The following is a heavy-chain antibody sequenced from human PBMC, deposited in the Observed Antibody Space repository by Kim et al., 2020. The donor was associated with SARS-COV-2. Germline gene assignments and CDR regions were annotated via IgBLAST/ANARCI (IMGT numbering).Heavy chain of an antibody. J-gene: IGHJ4*02. CDR2: ISGSGGST. CDR1: GFTFSSYA. V-gene: IGHV3-23*01. D-gene: IGHD3-9*01. CDR3: AKESMENYDILTGYYNRYCVDY. Sequence: GGSLRLSCAASGFTFSSYAMSWVRQAPGKGLEWVSAISGSGGSTYYADSVKGRFTISRDNSKNTLYLQMNSLRAEDTAVYYCAKESMENYDILTGYYNRYCVDYWGQGTLVTVSS.